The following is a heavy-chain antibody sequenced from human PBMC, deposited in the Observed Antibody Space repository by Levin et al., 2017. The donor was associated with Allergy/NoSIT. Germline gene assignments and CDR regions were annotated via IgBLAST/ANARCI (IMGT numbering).Heavy chain of an antibody. D-gene: IGHD2-8*02. J-gene: IGHJ3*02. CDR2: ISWSGRSV. CDR3: TKDRAPTGGVRAFDI. CDR1: GFTFEDYA. V-gene: IGHV3-9*01. Sequence: LSLTCAASGFTFEDYAMHWVRQAPGKGLEWVSGISWSGRSVDYADSVKGRFIISRDNAKNTLYLQMNTLRAEDTALYYCTKDRAPTGGVRAFDIWGQGTMVTVSS.